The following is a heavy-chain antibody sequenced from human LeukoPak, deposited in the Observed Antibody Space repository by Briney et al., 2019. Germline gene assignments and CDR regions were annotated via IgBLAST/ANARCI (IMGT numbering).Heavy chain of an antibody. CDR3: AKDPRTGTTFSATAAFDI. CDR1: GFTFSSYA. D-gene: IGHD1-7*01. V-gene: IGHV3-23*01. J-gene: IGHJ3*02. CDR2: ISGNGGST. Sequence: GGSLRLSCAASGFTFSSYAMSWVRQAPGKGLEWVAAISGNGGSTYYADSVKGRFTISRDNSKNTLYVQMNSLRAEDTAVYYCAKDPRTGTTFSATAAFDIWGQGTMVTVSS.